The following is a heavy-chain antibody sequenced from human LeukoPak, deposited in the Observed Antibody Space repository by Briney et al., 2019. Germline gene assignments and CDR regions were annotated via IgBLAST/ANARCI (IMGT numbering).Heavy chain of an antibody. J-gene: IGHJ4*02. CDR1: GYTFTSYY. Sequence: ASVTVSCKASGYTFTSYYMHWVRQTPGRGLEWMGLINPKSGDTKYPQKFLGRVTMTTHTSISTVYMELSSLRSDDTALYYCARGDGYLRWFDYWGQGALFTVSS. V-gene: IGHV1-2*02. D-gene: IGHD5-18*01. CDR3: ARGDGYLRWFDY. CDR2: INPKSGDT.